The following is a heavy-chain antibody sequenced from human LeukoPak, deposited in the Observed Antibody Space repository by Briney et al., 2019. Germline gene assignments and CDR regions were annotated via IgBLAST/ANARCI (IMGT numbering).Heavy chain of an antibody. J-gene: IGHJ2*01. V-gene: IGHV4-39*07. CDR2: ICYSGNT. CDR1: GGSISSHDCY. D-gene: IGHD2-21*02. CDR3: ARAPGIVVVTARNWYFDL. Sequence: SETLSLTCTVSGGSISSHDCYWGWIRQPPGKGLEWIGSICYSGNTHYNPSLKSRVTISVDTSKNQFSLKLSSVTAADTAVYYCARAPGIVVVTARNWYFDLWGRGTLVTVSS.